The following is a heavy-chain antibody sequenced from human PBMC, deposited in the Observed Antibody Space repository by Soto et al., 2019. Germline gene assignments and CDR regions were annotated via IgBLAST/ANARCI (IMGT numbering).Heavy chain of an antibody. D-gene: IGHD2-15*01. CDR3: SRRERYCSGGSCYSGDAFDI. V-gene: IGHV5-10-1*01. CDR2: IDPSDSYT. J-gene: IGHJ3*02. Sequence: GESLKISCKGSGYSFTSYWISWVRQMPGKGLEWMGRIDPSDSYTNYGPSFQGHVTISADKSISTAYLQWSRLKASDTAMYYFSRRERYCSGGSCYSGDAFDIWGQGTMVTVSS. CDR1: GYSFTSYW.